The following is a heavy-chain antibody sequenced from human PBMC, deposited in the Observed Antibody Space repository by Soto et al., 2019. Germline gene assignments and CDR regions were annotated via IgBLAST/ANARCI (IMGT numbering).Heavy chain of an antibody. Sequence: SPETLSLTCTVSGGSISGYYWSWIRQPPGKGLEWIGDIYYSGSTNYNPARKSRVTISVDTSKNQFPLELCSATAADTVVYYWATRVVFGSGFMAVGGKGPTVTVSS. V-gene: IGHV4-59*12. D-gene: IGHD3-3*01. J-gene: IGHJ6*04. CDR3: ATRVVFGSGFMAV. CDR2: IYYSGST. CDR1: GGSISGYY.